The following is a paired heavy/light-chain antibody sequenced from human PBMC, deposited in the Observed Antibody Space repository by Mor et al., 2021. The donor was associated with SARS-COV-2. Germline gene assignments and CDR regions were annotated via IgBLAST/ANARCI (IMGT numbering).Light chain of an antibody. J-gene: IGLJ2*01. V-gene: IGLV1-40*01. CDR1: SSNIGAGYD. CDR3: QSYDTSLSGYVV. CDR2: GNS. Sequence: QSVLTQPPSVSGAPGRRVTISCTGSSSNIGAGYDVHWYQQLPGTAPKLLIYGNSNRPSGVPDRFSGAKSGTSASLAITGVQAEDEADYYCQSYDTSLSGYVVFGGGTKLTVL.
Heavy chain of an antibody. CDR2: IHYSGSS. J-gene: IGHJ3*02. CDR3: ARFRDDYGDYVGAFDI. Sequence: QVQLQESGPGLVKPSETLSLTCTVSGGSISRYYWSWIRQPPGKGLERIGYIHYSGSSNYNPSLKSRVTISVDTSKNQYSLKLTSVTAADTAVYYCARFRDDYGDYVGAFDIWGQGTMVTVSS. D-gene: IGHD4-17*01. CDR1: GGSISRYY. V-gene: IGHV4-59*01.